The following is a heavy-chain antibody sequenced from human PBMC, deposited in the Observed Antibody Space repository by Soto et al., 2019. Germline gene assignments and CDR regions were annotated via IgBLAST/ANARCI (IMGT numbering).Heavy chain of an antibody. V-gene: IGHV4-31*03. J-gene: IGHJ5*02. CDR1: GGSISTGGYY. Sequence: QVQLQESGPGLVKPSQTLSLTCTVSGGSISTGGYYWSWIRQHQGKGLDWIGYIYNSATTYYNPSLKSRVTISMDTSKNQFSLKLSSVTVADTAVYYCARDPAPWGQGALVTVSS. CDR3: ARDPAP. CDR2: IYNSATT.